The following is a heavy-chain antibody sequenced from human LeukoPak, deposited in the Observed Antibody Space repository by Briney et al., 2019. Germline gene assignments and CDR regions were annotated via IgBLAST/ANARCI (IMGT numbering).Heavy chain of an antibody. Sequence: GGSLRLSCAASGFTFSSYGMHWVRQAPGKGLEWVAVISYDGSNKYYADSVKGRFTISRDNSKNTLYLQMNSLRAEDTAVYYCARDPDFSAFDIWGQGTLVTVSS. CDR1: GFTFSSYG. D-gene: IGHD4-11*01. CDR2: ISYDGSNK. J-gene: IGHJ3*02. CDR3: ARDPDFSAFDI. V-gene: IGHV3-30*03.